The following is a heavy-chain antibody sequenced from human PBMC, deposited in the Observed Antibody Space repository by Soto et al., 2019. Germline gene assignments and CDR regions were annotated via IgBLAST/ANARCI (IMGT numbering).Heavy chain of an antibody. V-gene: IGHV3-48*03. CDR3: ARANFDGRVGRCYRLIDY. Sequence: GVSLRLSSAASGFPFLSYEMNWVRQAPGKRQEWVSYISSSGSTIYYADSVKGRFTISRDNAKNSLYLQMNSLRAEDTAVYYCARANFDGRVGRCYRLIDYWCQGNVVTV. CDR1: GFPFLSYE. D-gene: IGHD2-15*01. J-gene: IGHJ4*02. CDR2: ISSSGSTI.